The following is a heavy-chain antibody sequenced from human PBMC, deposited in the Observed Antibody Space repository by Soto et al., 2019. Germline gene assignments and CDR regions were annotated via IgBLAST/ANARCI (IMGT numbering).Heavy chain of an antibody. Sequence: QVQLVQSGGEVRKPGASVKVSCKASGDTITNYGISWVRQAPGQGLEWMGWISFYNGNTKYAQNLQGRVTLTTDTSTSTAYMELRSLRSDDTAVYYCAIATSIAVAGKESWGQGTLVTVSS. CDR2: ISFYNGNT. V-gene: IGHV1-18*01. J-gene: IGHJ4*02. D-gene: IGHD6-19*01. CDR3: AIATSIAVAGKES. CDR1: GDTITNYG.